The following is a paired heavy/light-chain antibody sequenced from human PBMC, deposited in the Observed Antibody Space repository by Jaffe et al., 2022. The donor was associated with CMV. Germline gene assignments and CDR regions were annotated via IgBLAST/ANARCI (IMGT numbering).Heavy chain of an antibody. D-gene: IGHD2-21*01. Sequence: QVQVVESGGGVVQPGRSLRLSCAASGFTFSLYAMHWVRQAPGKGLEWVAVISYEGYTKYYADSVKGRFTISRDNSKNTLYLEMDSLRTEDTAVYHCAKDWGGPYTLKLIDSWGQGTLVTVSS. V-gene: IGHV3-30*18. CDR3: AKDWGGPYTLKLIDS. J-gene: IGHJ4*02. CDR1: GFTFSLYA. CDR2: ISYEGYTK.
Light chain of an antibody. CDR1: QDITSW. CDR3: QQTDSFPLT. V-gene: IGKV1-12*01. Sequence: DIQMTQSPSSVSASVGDRVTITCRASQDITSWLAWYQQIPGTAPKLLIYAASSLQSGVPSRFSGSGSGTDFTLTINSLQPEDFATYYCQQTDSFPLTFGGGTKVEIK. CDR2: AAS. J-gene: IGKJ4*01.